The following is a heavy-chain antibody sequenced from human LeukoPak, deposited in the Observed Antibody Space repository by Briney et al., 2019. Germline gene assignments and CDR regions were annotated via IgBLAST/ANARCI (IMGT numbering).Heavy chain of an antibody. V-gene: IGHV3-21*01. CDR3: ARDRGGMGFDP. Sequence: GGSLRLSCAASVFTFSSYSTNWVRQAPGKGLEWVSSISSSSSYIYYADSVKGRFTISRDNAKNSLYLQMNSLRAEDTAVYYCARDRGGMGFDPWGQGTLVTVSS. CDR2: ISSSSSYI. D-gene: IGHD3-10*01. J-gene: IGHJ5*02. CDR1: VFTFSSYS.